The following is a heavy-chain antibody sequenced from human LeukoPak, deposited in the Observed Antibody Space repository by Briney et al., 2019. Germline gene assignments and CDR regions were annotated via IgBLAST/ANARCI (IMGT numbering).Heavy chain of an antibody. CDR1: GFTFSSYG. CDR2: ILYDGSNK. V-gene: IGHV3-30*18. J-gene: IGHJ1*01. CDR3: AKDWSDYVWGSYRPGYFQH. D-gene: IGHD3-16*02. Sequence: GGSLRLSCAASGFTFSSYGMHWVRQAPGKGLEWVAVILYDGSNKYYADSVKGRFTISRDNSKNTLYLQMNSLRAEDTAVYYCAKDWSDYVWGSYRPGYFQHWGQGTLVTVSS.